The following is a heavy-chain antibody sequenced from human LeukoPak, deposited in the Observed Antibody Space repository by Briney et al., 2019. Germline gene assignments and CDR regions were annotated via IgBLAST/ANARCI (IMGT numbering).Heavy chain of an antibody. Sequence: GGSLRLSCATSGFIVSSSYMSWVRQAPGKGLEWVSVIYSGGSTYYADSVKGRFTISRDNSKNTLYLQMNSLGVEDTAVYYCARDSDSSGYYRYFDYWGQGSLVTVSS. CDR1: GFIVSSSY. V-gene: IGHV3-53*01. CDR3: ARDSDSSGYYRYFDY. J-gene: IGHJ4*02. CDR2: IYSGGST. D-gene: IGHD6-19*01.